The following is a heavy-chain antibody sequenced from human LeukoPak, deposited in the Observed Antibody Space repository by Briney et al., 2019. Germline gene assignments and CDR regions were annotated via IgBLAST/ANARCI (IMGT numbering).Heavy chain of an antibody. V-gene: IGHV3-20*04. J-gene: IGHJ4*02. CDR3: VRAKRYFDWLPHY. Sequence: PGGSLRLSCEASGFSFDDYGMNWVRQAPGKGLEWVSGINWNGGSTGYADSVKGRFTISRHNAKNSLYLQMNSLRAGDTALYYCVRAKRYFDWLPHYWGQGTLVTVSS. CDR1: GFSFDDYG. D-gene: IGHD3-9*01. CDR2: INWNGGST.